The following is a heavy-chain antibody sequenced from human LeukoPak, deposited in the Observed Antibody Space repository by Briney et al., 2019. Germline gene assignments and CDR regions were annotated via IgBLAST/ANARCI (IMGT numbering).Heavy chain of an antibody. V-gene: IGHV1-18*01. D-gene: IGHD3-22*01. CDR1: GYTFTSYG. J-gene: IGHJ3*02. CDR3: ARFKIVVVSSVAFDI. Sequence: ASVKVSCKASGYTFTSYGISWVRQAPGQGLEWMGWISAYNGNTNYAQKLQGRVTMTTDTSTSTAYMELRSLRSDDTAVYYCARFKIVVVSSVAFDIWGQGTMVTVSS. CDR2: ISAYNGNT.